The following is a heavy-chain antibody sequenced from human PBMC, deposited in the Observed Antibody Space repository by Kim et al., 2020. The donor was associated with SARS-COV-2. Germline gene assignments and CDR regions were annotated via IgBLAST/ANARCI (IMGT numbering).Heavy chain of an antibody. D-gene: IGHD5-12*01. CDR1: GFTFSDYY. V-gene: IGHV3-11*01. Sequence: GGSLRPSCAASGFTFSDYYMTWIRQAPGKGLEWVSYITSSGSTKYYADSVKGRFTISRDNAKNSLYLQMNSLRAEDTAVYYCARGGRVYCGSACHNDYWGQGTLVTVSS. J-gene: IGHJ4*02. CDR3: ARGGRVYCGSACHNDY. CDR2: ITSSGSTK.